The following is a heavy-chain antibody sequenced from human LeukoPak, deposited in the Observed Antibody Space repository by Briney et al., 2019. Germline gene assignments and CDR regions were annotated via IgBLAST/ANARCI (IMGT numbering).Heavy chain of an antibody. Sequence: SQTLSLTCTVSGGSISSYYWSWIRQPPGKGLEWIGYIYYSGSTKYNPSLKSRVTISVDTSKNQFSLKLSSVTAADTAVYYCAGYYDYVWGSGWFDPWGQGTLVTVSS. CDR1: GGSISSYY. CDR2: IYYSGST. CDR3: AGYYDYVWGSGWFDP. J-gene: IGHJ5*02. V-gene: IGHV4-59*01. D-gene: IGHD3-16*01.